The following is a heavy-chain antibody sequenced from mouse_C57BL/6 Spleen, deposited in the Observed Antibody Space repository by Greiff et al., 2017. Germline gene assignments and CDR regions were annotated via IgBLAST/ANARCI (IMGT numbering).Heavy chain of an antibody. J-gene: IGHJ3*01. CDR3: ARGDYGNSGAWFAY. CDR2: IYPGSGST. Sequence: QVQLKQPGAELVKPGASVKMSCKASGYTFTSYWITWVKQRPGQGLEWIGDIYPGSGSTNYNEKFKSKAKLTVDTSSSTAYMQLSSLTSEDSAVYYCARGDYGNSGAWFAYWGQGTLVTVSA. CDR1: GYTFTSYW. D-gene: IGHD2-1*01. V-gene: IGHV1-55*01.